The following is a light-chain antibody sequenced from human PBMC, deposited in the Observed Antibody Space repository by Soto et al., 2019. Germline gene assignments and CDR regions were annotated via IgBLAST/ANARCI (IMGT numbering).Light chain of an antibody. CDR3: QQYGSSPRYT. CDR2: GAS. CDR1: QSVSNNY. Sequence: EIVLTQSPDTLSLSPGERATLSCRASQSVSNNYLAWYQQKPGQAPRLLIYGASSRATGIPDRFSGSGSGTDFTLTISRLEPEDFAVYYCQQYGSSPRYTFGQGTKLEIK. V-gene: IGKV3-20*01. J-gene: IGKJ2*01.